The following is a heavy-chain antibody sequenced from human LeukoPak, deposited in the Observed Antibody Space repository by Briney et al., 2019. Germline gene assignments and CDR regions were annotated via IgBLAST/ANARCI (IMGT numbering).Heavy chain of an antibody. Sequence: PGGSLRLSCAASGFTFSAYAMSWVRQAPGKGLEWVSTFSDTVTGTYYADSVKGRFTISGDTSKNTLYLQMSGLRAEDTAIYYCAKELTRMTVAGTFGYWGQGALVTVSS. D-gene: IGHD6-19*01. CDR1: GFTFSAYA. CDR2: FSDTVTGT. V-gene: IGHV3-23*01. J-gene: IGHJ4*02. CDR3: AKELTRMTVAGTFGY.